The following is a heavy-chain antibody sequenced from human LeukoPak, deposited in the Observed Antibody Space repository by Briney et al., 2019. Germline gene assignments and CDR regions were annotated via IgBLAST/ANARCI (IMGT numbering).Heavy chain of an antibody. CDR2: FYPSDSDT. J-gene: IGHJ3*02. Sequence: GESLKISCKGSGYSFASYWIGWVRQMPGKGLEWMGIFYPSDSDTRYSPSFQGQVTISVDKSISTAYLQWSSLKASDTAMYYCVRPPGYSSGNAAFDIWGQGTMVTVSS. CDR1: GYSFASYW. V-gene: IGHV5-51*01. CDR3: VRPPGYSSGNAAFDI. D-gene: IGHD6-19*01.